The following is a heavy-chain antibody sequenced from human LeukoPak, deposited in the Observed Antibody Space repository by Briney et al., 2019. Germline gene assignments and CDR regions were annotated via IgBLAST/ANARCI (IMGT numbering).Heavy chain of an antibody. Sequence: GASVKVSCKASGYTFTSYAMHWVRQAPGQRLEWMGWINAGNGNTKYSQKFQGRVTITRDTSASTAYMELSSLRSEDTAVYYCARASDWENGMDVWGQGTTVTVSS. D-gene: IGHD3/OR15-3a*01. CDR3: ARASDWENGMDV. CDR2: INAGNGNT. J-gene: IGHJ6*02. V-gene: IGHV1-3*01. CDR1: GYTFTSYA.